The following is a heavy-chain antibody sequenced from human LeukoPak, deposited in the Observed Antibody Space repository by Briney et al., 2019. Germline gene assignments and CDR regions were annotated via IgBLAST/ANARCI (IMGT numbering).Heavy chain of an antibody. V-gene: IGHV4-4*02. J-gene: IGHJ4*02. Sequence: SETLSLTCAVSGGSISSSHWWSWVRQPPEKGLEWIGEICYSGSTYYNPSLKSRVTISVDTSKNQFSLKLSSVTAADTAVYYCARDGRYNWNDEGYWGQGTLVTVSS. CDR2: ICYSGST. CDR3: ARDGRYNWNDEGY. D-gene: IGHD1-20*01. CDR1: GGSISSSHW.